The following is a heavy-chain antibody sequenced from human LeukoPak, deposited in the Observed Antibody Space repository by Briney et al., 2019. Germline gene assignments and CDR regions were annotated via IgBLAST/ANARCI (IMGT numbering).Heavy chain of an antibody. D-gene: IGHD3-16*01. CDR1: GGTFSGYA. CDR2: IIPIFGIA. V-gene: IGHV1-69*04. Sequence: SVKVSCKASGGTFSGYAISWVRQAPGQGLEWMGRIIPIFGIANYAQKFQGRVTITADKSTSTAYMELSSLRSEDTAVYYCARGLRLGEFFFDYWGQGTLVTVSS. J-gene: IGHJ4*02. CDR3: ARGLRLGEFFFDY.